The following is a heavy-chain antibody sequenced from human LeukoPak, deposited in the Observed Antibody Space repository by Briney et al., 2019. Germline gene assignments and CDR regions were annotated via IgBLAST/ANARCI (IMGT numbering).Heavy chain of an antibody. D-gene: IGHD5-12*01. CDR2: ISSSSSYI. Sequence: GGSLRLSCAASGFTFSSYSMNWVRQAPGKGLEWVSSISSSSSYIYYADSVKGRFTISRDNAKNSLYLQMNSLRAEDTAVYYCARAGDIVDRYYYYGMDVWGQGTTVTVSS. CDR3: ARAGDIVDRYYYYGMDV. J-gene: IGHJ6*02. V-gene: IGHV3-21*01. CDR1: GFTFSSYS.